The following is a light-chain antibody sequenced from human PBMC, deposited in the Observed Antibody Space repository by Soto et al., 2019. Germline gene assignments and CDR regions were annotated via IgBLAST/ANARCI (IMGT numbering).Light chain of an antibody. CDR3: QQYKHWWT. CDR1: QTVSKN. V-gene: IGKV3D-15*03. J-gene: IGKJ1*01. CDR2: GAS. Sequence: LTESPVTLSLYPGEGATLPCRASQTVSKNYLAWYHQKPGQAPRLLIYGASIRATGIPARFSGSGSRTGFTLTISILQSEDFGVYYCQQYKHWWTFGQGTKVDI.